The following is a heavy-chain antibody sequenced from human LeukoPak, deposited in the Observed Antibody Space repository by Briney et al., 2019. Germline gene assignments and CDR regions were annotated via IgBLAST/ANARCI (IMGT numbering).Heavy chain of an antibody. Sequence: GGSLRLSCAASGFTFSSYWMSWVRQAPGKGLEWVANIKQDGSEKYYVDSVKGRFTISRDNAKNSLYLQMNSLRAEGTAVYYCARDPMYYYGSGSYYDDYWGQGTLVTVSS. V-gene: IGHV3-7*01. D-gene: IGHD3-10*01. CDR1: GFTFSSYW. CDR3: ARDPMYYYGSGSYYDDY. J-gene: IGHJ4*02. CDR2: IKQDGSEK.